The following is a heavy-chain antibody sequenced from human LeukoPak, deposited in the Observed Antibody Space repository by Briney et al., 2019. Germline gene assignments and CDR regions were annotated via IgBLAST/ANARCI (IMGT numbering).Heavy chain of an antibody. CDR3: AKDPRRGYSYGHAKRTYMDV. J-gene: IGHJ6*03. Sequence: GGSLRLSCAASGFTFSSYGMHWVRQAPGKWLEWVAVISYDGSNKDYADSVKGRFTISRDNSKNTLYLQMNSLRAEDTAVYYCAKDPRRGYSYGHAKRTYMDVWGKGTTVTVSS. D-gene: IGHD5-18*01. V-gene: IGHV3-30*18. CDR1: GFTFSSYG. CDR2: ISYDGSNK.